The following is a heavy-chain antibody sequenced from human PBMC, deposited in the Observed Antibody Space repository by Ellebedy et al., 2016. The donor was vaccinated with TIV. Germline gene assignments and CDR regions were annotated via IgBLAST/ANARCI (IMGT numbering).Heavy chain of an antibody. D-gene: IGHD6-19*01. J-gene: IGHJ4*02. CDR3: ARDWGSGWYGY. CDR1: GYSFMSYY. Sequence: ASVKVSXXASGYSFMSYYMHWVRQAPGQGLEWMGIIKPSGGNTSYAQKFQGRITMTRDTSTSTVYMELSSLRSEDTAVYYCARDWGSGWYGYWGQGTLVTVSS. V-gene: IGHV1-46*01. CDR2: IKPSGGNT.